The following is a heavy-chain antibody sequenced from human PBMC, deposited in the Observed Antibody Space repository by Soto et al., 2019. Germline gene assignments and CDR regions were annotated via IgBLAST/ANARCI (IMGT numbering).Heavy chain of an antibody. CDR3: ARDGEMATILTAEYFQH. D-gene: IGHD5-12*01. CDR1: GFTFSSYA. Sequence: PGGSLRLSCAASGFTFSSYAMHWVRQAPGKGLEWVAVISYDGSNKYYADSVKGRFTISRDNSKNTLYLQMNSLRAEDTAVYYCARDGEMATILTAEYFQHWGQGTLVTVSS. V-gene: IGHV3-30-3*01. J-gene: IGHJ1*01. CDR2: ISYDGSNK.